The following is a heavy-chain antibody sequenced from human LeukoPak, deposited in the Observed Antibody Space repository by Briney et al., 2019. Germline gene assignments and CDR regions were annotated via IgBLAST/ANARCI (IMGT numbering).Heavy chain of an antibody. CDR2: ISSTSTYI. CDR3: ARVQRGEMATFDY. V-gene: IGHV3-21*01. CDR1: GFIFSSYS. J-gene: IGHJ4*02. Sequence: GGSLRLSCAASGFIFSSYSMNWVRHAPGKGLEWVSSISSTSTYIHYADSLKGRFTISRDNARNSLYLQINSLRVEDTAVYYCARVQRGEMATFDYWGQGTLVTVFS. D-gene: IGHD5-24*01.